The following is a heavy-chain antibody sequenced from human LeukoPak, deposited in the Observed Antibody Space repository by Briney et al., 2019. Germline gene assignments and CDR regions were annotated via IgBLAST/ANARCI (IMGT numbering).Heavy chain of an antibody. J-gene: IGHJ6*02. Sequence: ASVKVSCKASGYTFTSYGISWVRQAPGQGLEWMGWISAYNGNTNYAQKLQGRVTMTTDTSTSTAYMELRSLRSDDTAVYYCATFIGYSGYEMIYGMDVWGQGTTVTVSS. CDR3: ATFIGYSGYEMIYGMDV. CDR2: ISAYNGNT. D-gene: IGHD5-12*01. CDR1: GYTFTSYG. V-gene: IGHV1-18*04.